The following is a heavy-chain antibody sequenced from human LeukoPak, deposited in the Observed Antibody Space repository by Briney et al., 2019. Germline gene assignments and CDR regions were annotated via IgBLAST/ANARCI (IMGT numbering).Heavy chain of an antibody. D-gene: IGHD1-14*01. V-gene: IGHV4-34*01. CDR3: ARRVTTLYYMDV. CDR2: INHSGST. J-gene: IGHJ6*03. Sequence: SETLSLTCAVYGSSFSGYYWSWIRQPPGVGLEGIGEINHSGSTNYNPSLRSRVTISVDTSNNQFSLKLSSVTAADTAVYYCARRVTTLYYMDVWGKGTTVTVSS. CDR1: GSSFSGYY.